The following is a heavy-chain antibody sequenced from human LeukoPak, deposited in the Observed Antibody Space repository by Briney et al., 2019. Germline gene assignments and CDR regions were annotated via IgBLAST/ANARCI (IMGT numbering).Heavy chain of an antibody. CDR3: ARDYSLFDY. Sequence: GGSLRLSCAASGFTFSSYGMHWVRQAPGKGLEWAAFIQYDGSTKHYADSVKGRFTISRDNSKNTLYLQMNSLRAEDTAVYYCARDYSLFDYWGQGTLVTVSS. D-gene: IGHD2-21*01. V-gene: IGHV3-30*02. CDR2: IQYDGSTK. J-gene: IGHJ4*02. CDR1: GFTFSSYG.